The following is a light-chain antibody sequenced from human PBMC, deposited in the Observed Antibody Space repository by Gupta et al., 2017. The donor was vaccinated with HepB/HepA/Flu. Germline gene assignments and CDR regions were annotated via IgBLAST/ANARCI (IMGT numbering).Light chain of an antibody. CDR1: QSLLHSNGYTY. J-gene: IGKJ4*01. CDR3: RQGLQTPIT. CDR2: LSS. V-gene: IGKV2-28*01. Sequence: DIVMTQSPLSLPVTPGEPASISCRSSQSLLHSNGYTYLDWYLQKPGQSPQLLIYLSSHRASGVPDRFSGSGSGTDFTLKINRVEAEDVGVYYCRQGLQTPITFGGGTKVEIK.